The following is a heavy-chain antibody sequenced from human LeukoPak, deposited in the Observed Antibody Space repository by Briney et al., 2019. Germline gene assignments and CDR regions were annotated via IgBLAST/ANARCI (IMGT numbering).Heavy chain of an antibody. D-gene: IGHD3-10*01. V-gene: IGHV6-1*01. CDR1: GDTVSSNSAA. CDR2: TYYRSEWYN. Sequence: PSQTLSLTCDVSGDTVSSNSAAWNWIRQSPSRGLEWLGRTYYRSEWYNDYALSVKSRITINPDTSKNQFSLHLNSVTPEDTAVYYCARAWSGELLTFDSWGQGTLVTVSS. CDR3: ARAWSGELLTFDS. J-gene: IGHJ4*02.